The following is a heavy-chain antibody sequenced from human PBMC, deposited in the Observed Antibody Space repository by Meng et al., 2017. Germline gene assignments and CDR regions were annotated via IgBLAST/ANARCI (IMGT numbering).Heavy chain of an antibody. CDR3: ARGLQGNYDSSGYYSDAFDI. CDR2: IYYSGST. D-gene: IGHD3-22*01. CDR1: GGSVSSGSYY. Sequence: ESLKISCTVSGGSVSSGSYYWSWIRQPPGKGLEWIGYIYYSGSTNYNPSLKSRVTISVDTSKNQFSLKLSSVTAADTAVYYCARGLQGNYDSSGYYSDAFDIWGQGTMVTVSS. V-gene: IGHV4-61*01. J-gene: IGHJ3*02.